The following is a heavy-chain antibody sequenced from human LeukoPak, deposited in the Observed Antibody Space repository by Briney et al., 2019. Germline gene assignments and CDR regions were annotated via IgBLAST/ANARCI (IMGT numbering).Heavy chain of an antibody. CDR1: GFTFSSYA. V-gene: IGHV3-23*01. D-gene: IGHD3-22*01. Sequence: GGSLRLSCAASGFTFSSYAMSWVRQAPGKGLEWVSSITSSGAATYYADSVKGRFTISRDNSDDTLYLQMNSLRAEDTAVYYCAKDRPNYYGSNGHYYKLNGDCWGQGTLVTVSS. CDR3: AKDRPNYYGSNGHYYKLNGDC. CDR2: ITSSGAAT. J-gene: IGHJ4*02.